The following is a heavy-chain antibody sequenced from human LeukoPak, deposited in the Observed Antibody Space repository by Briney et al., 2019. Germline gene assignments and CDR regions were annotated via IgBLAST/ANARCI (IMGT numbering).Heavy chain of an antibody. Sequence: SETLSLTCAVYGGSFSGYYWSWIRQPPGKGLEWIGEINHSGSTNYNPSLKSRVTISVDTSKNQFSLKLSSVTAAGTAVYYCARGWYSSSHDAFDIWGQGTMVTVSS. CDR2: INHSGST. D-gene: IGHD6-13*01. J-gene: IGHJ3*02. V-gene: IGHV4-34*01. CDR1: GGSFSGYY. CDR3: ARGWYSSSHDAFDI.